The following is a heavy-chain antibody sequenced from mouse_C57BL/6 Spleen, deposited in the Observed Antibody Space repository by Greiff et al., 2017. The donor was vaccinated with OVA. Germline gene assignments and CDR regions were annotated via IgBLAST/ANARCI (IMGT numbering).Heavy chain of an antibody. V-gene: IGHV1-53*01. CDR3: ASLSNVYWYFDV. D-gene: IGHD2-5*01. J-gene: IGHJ1*03. CDR2: INPSNGGT. CDR1: GYTFTSYW. Sequence: VQLQQPGTELVKPGASVKLSCKASGYTFTSYWMHWVTQRPGQGLEWIGNINPSNGGTNYNEKFKSKATLTVDKSSSTAYMQLSSLTSEDSAVYYCASLSNVYWYFDVWGTGTTVTVSS.